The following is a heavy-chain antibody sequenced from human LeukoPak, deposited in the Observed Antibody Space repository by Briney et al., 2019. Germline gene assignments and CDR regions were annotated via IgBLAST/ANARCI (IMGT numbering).Heavy chain of an antibody. CDR3: ARQADSYGSYYFDY. J-gene: IGHJ4*02. V-gene: IGHV4-59*01. CDR2: IYYSGST. CDR1: GGSISSYY. D-gene: IGHD5-18*01. Sequence: SETLSLTCTVSGGSISSYYWSWIRQPPGKGLEWIGYIYYSGSTNYNPSLKSRVTISVDTSKNQFSLTLSSVTAADTAVYYCARQADSYGSYYFDYWGQGTLVTVSS.